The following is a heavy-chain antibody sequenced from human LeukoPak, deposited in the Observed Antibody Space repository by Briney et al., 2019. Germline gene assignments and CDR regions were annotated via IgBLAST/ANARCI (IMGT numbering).Heavy chain of an antibody. Sequence: PGGSLRLSCAASGFTFSNYAMNWVRQAPGKGLAWVSTISTSGGTTYYANSVKGRFTISRDNSKNTLYLQMNSLRAEDTALYYCAKRRSRAGDVDFDYWGQGTLVTVSS. D-gene: IGHD3-10*01. CDR1: GFTFSNYA. V-gene: IGHV3-23*01. CDR2: ISTSGGTT. CDR3: AKRRSRAGDVDFDY. J-gene: IGHJ4*02.